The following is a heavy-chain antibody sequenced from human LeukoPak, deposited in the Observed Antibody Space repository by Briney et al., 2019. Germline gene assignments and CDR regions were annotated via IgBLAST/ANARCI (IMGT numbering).Heavy chain of an antibody. J-gene: IGHJ4*02. CDR3: ARDYQGGYGDKTVDY. CDR1: GGSFSGYY. Sequence: PSETLSLTCAVYGGSFSGYYWGWIRQPPGKGLEWIGSIYHSGRTYYNPSLKSRVTISVDTSKNQFSLKLSSVTAADTAVYYCARDYQGGYGDKTVDYWGQGTLVTVSS. V-gene: IGHV4-38-2*02. CDR2: IYHSGRT. D-gene: IGHD5-18*01.